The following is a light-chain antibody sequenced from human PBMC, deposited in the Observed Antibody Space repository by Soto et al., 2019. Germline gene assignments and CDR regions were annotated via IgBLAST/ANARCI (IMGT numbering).Light chain of an antibody. J-gene: IGKJ1*01. CDR3: QQYGTSSWT. V-gene: IGKV3-20*01. Sequence: EIVLTHSPATLSLSPGEIATLSCRASQSVSSSYLAWYQQKPGQAPRLLIYGASGRATGIPDRFSGSGSGTDFTLTISRLEPEDFAVYYCQQYGTSSWTFGQGTKVDIK. CDR2: GAS. CDR1: QSVSSSY.